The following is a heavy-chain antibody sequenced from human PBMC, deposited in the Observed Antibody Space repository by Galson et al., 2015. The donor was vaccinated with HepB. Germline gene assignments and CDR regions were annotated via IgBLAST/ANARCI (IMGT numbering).Heavy chain of an antibody. D-gene: IGHD6-19*01. CDR1: GFTFGSYW. CDR3: ARARAVAVAGKTPTRAPKTAVFDY. Sequence: SLRLSCAASGFTFGSYWMSWVRQAPGKGLEWVANIKQDGSEKYYVDSVKGRFTISRDNAKNSLYLQMNSLRAEDTAVYYCARARAVAVAGKTPTRAPKTAVFDYWGQGTLVTVSS. J-gene: IGHJ4*02. V-gene: IGHV3-7*03. CDR2: IKQDGSEK.